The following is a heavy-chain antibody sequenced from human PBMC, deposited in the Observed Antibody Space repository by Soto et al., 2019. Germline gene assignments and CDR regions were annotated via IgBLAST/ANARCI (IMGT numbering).Heavy chain of an antibody. CDR2: IYYSGST. CDR3: ARCYIDHYYYYYGMDV. D-gene: IGHD2-15*01. CDR1: GGSISSSSYY. Sequence: QLQLRESGPGLVKPSETLSLTCTVSGGSISSSSYYWGWIRQPPGKGLEWIGSIYYSGSTYYNPSLKSRVTISVDTSKNQFSLKLSSVTAADTAVYYCARCYIDHYYYYYGMDVWGQGTTVTVSS. J-gene: IGHJ6*02. V-gene: IGHV4-39*01.